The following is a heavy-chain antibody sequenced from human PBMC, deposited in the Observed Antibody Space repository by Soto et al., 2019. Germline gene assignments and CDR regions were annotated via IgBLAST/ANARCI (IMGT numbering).Heavy chain of an antibody. J-gene: IGHJ6*02. CDR2: SANKANSYTT. V-gene: IGHV3-72*01. Sequence: EVQLVESGGDLVQPGGSLRLSCAASGFTLSDHYVDWVRQAPGKGLEWVGRSANKANSYTTQYAAAVKGRFTISRSDPENSLYLQMNSLRTEDTALYYCTRDFGGVWGQGTTVTVSS. D-gene: IGHD3-10*01. CDR3: TRDFGGV. CDR1: GFTLSDHY.